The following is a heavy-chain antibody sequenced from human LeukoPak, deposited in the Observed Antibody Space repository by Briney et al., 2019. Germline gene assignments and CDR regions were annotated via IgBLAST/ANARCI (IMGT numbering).Heavy chain of an antibody. CDR1: GFTLSSYC. Sequence: RGGSLRLSCAASGFTLSSYCMSWVSQAPGKGLEQVSANTGRGGGTCYAGSVKGRFILARDNSKNTLYLQMNSVRAEDTAVYYCAREGAYTYYYDSSASRDAFDIWGQGTMVTVSS. J-gene: IGHJ3*02. CDR2: NTGRGGGT. D-gene: IGHD3-22*01. CDR3: AREGAYTYYYDSSASRDAFDI. V-gene: IGHV3-23*01.